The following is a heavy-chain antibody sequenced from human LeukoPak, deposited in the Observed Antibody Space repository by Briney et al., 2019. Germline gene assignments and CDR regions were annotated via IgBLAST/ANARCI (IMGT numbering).Heavy chain of an antibody. CDR2: IYDTGTT. CDR1: GDSISSHY. CDR3: AGIWYSSGYYFDY. V-gene: IGHV4-59*11. Sequence: PSETLSLTCTVSGDSISSHYWSWIRQPPGKGLEWIAYIYDTGTTVSNPSLKSRVSMSPDRSKNEFSLQLTSVTAADTAVYYCAGIWYSSGYYFDYWGQGTLVTVSS. D-gene: IGHD6-19*01. J-gene: IGHJ4*02.